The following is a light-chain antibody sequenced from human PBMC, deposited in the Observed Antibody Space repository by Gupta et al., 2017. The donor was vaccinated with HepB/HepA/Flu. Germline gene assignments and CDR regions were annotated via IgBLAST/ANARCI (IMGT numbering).Light chain of an antibody. Sequence: QSALTQPRSVSGSPGQSVTISCTGTSSDVGGYNFISWYQQHPGKAPKVMIYDVSKRPSGVPDRFSGSKSGNTASLTISGLQAEDDAYYYCCSYTGRDTLVFGGGTELTVL. V-gene: IGLV2-11*01. J-gene: IGLJ2*01. CDR3: CSYTGRDTLV. CDR2: DVS. CDR1: SSDVGGYNF.